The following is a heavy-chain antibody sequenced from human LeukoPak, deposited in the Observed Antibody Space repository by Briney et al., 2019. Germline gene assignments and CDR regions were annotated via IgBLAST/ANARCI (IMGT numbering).Heavy chain of an antibody. V-gene: IGHV3-23*01. CDR2: ISGSGGST. D-gene: IGHD3-22*01. Sequence: GGSLRLSCAASGFTFSSYAMSWVRQAPGKGLEWVSAISGSGGSTYYADSVKGRFTISRDNSKNTLYLQMNSLRAGDTAVYYCAKDLGSSGYFDYWGQGTLVTVSS. CDR1: GFTFSSYA. CDR3: AKDLGSSGYFDY. J-gene: IGHJ4*02.